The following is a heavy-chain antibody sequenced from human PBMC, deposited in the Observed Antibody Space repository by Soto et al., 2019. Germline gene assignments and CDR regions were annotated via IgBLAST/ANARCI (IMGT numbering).Heavy chain of an antibody. J-gene: IGHJ6*03. CDR3: ARVFQEGYCSSTSCHSRQYYMDV. D-gene: IGHD2-2*01. CDR2: IYSGGST. Sequence: GGSLRLSCAASGFTVSSNYMSWVRQAPGKGLEWVSVIYSGGSTYYADSVKGRFTISRHNSKNTLYLQMNSLRAEDTAVYYCARVFQEGYCSSTSCHSRQYYMDVWGKGTTVTVSS. CDR1: GFTVSSNY. V-gene: IGHV3-53*04.